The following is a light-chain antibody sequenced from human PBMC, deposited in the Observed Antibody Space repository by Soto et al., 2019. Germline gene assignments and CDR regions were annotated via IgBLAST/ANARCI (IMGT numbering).Light chain of an antibody. V-gene: IGKV1-5*01. CDR3: QQYNSYSPT. CDR2: DAS. Sequence: DIQMTQSPSTLSASVGDRVTITFRASQSISSWLAWYQQKPGKAPKLLIYDASSLESGVPSRFSGSGSGTEFTLTISSLQPDDFATYYCQQYNSYSPTFGQGTKVDI. J-gene: IGKJ1*01. CDR1: QSISSW.